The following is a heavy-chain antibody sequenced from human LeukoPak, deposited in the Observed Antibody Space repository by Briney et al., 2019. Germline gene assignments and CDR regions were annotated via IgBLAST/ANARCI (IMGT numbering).Heavy chain of an antibody. CDR3: ARDPGDDYGDYDRTDNWFDP. CDR1: GGSISSSSYY. Sequence: SETLSLTCTVSGGSISSSSYYWGWIRQPPGKGLEWIGSIYYSGSTYYNPSLKSRVTISVDTSKNQFSLKLSSVTAADTAVYYCARDPGDDYGDYDRTDNWFDPWGQGTLVTVSS. V-gene: IGHV4-39*07. D-gene: IGHD4-17*01. CDR2: IYYSGST. J-gene: IGHJ5*02.